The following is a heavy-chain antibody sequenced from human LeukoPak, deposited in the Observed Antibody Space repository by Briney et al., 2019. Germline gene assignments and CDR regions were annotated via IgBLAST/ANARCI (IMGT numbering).Heavy chain of an antibody. V-gene: IGHV3-9*03. CDR1: GFRFDDYA. J-gene: IGHJ5*02. CDR2: ISWNGASI. CDR3: ARGGLGSYQIWFDP. D-gene: IGHD3-10*01. Sequence: PGGSLRLSCAGSGFRFDDYAMHWVRQVPGKGLEWVSGISWNGASIGYGDSVKGRFTMSRDNAKNTLYLQMNNLRAEDMAVYYCARGGLGSYQIWFDPWGQGTLVTVSS.